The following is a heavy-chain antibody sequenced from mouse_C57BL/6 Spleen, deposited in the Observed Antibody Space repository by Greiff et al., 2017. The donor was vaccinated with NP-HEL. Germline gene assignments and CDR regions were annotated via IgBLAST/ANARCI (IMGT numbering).Heavy chain of an antibody. CDR2: INPNNGGT. J-gene: IGHJ4*01. V-gene: IGHV1-22*01. CDR1: GYTFTDYN. D-gene: IGHD2-3*01. Sequence: LVEPGASVKMSCKASGYTFTDYNMHWVKQSHGKSLEWIGYINPNNGGTSYNQKFKGKATLTVNKSSSTAYMELRSLTSEDSAVYYCARELYDGYYGSFYYAMDYWGQGTSVTVSS. CDR3: ARELYDGYYGSFYYAMDY.